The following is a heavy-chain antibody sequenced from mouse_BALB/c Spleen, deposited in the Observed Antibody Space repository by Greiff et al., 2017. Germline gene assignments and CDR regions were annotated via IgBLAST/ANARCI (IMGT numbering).Heavy chain of an antibody. V-gene: IGHV5-17*02. J-gene: IGHJ3*01. CDR2: ISSGSSTI. Sequence: EVKLVESGGGLVQPGGSRKLSCAASGFTFSSFGMPWVRQAPEKGLEWVAYISSGSSTIYYADTVKGRFTISRDNPKNTLFLQMNSLRSEDTAMYYCARSELPWLAYGGQGTLVTVSA. CDR3: ARSELPWLAY. CDR1: GFTFSSFG. D-gene: IGHD4-1*01.